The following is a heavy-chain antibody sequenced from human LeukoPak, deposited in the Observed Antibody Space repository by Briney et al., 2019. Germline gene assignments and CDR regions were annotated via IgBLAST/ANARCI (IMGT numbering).Heavy chain of an antibody. V-gene: IGHV3-23*01. CDR3: AKDPNDYGDYVDV. J-gene: IGHJ6*03. Sequence: PGGSLRLSCAASGFTFSSYAMSWVRQAPGKGLEGVSTLSGSGGSIYYADSVKGGVNISRDNSKNTLYLQMDSLRAEDTAVYYCAKDPNDYGDYVDVWGKGTPVTVSS. D-gene: IGHD4-17*01. CDR2: LSGSGGSI. CDR1: GFTFSSYA.